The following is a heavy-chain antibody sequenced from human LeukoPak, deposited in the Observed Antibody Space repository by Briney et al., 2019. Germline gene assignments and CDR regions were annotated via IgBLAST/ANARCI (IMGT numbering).Heavy chain of an antibody. CDR2: ISSSSSFI. J-gene: IGHJ4*02. CDR1: GFTFSRYS. CDR3: ARDPPLGYCSSSSCPHLDY. D-gene: IGHD2-2*01. Sequence: GGSLRLSCAASGFTFSRYSMNWVRQAPGKGLEWVSSISSSSSFIYYADSVKGRFTISRDNAKNSLYLQMNSLGAEDTAVYYCARDPPLGYCSSSSCPHLDYWGQGTLVTVSS. V-gene: IGHV3-21*01.